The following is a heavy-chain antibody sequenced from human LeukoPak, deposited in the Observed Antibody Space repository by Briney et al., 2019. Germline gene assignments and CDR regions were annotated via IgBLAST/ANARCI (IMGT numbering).Heavy chain of an antibody. CDR3: ARDVEMATTNFDY. V-gene: IGHV1-18*01. CDR2: ISAYNGNT. Sequence: ASVKVSCKASGYTFTSYGISWVRQAPGQGLEWMGWISAYNGNTNYAQKLQGRVTMTTDTFTSTAYMELRSPRSDDTAVYYCARDVEMATTNFDYWGQGTLVTVSS. J-gene: IGHJ4*02. D-gene: IGHD5-24*01. CDR1: GYTFTSYG.